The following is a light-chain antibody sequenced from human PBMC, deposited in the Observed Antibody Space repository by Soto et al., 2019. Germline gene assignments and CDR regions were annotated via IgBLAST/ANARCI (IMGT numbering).Light chain of an antibody. CDR2: DVW. J-gene: IGLJ1*01. V-gene: IGLV2-14*03. Sequence: QSVLTQPASVSGSPGQSITIYCIGTGSDIGGYNYVSWYQQHPGKAPTLMIYDVWARPLGVSHRFSGSKSGNTASLTISGLQGDDEADYYCSSYTADRTYVFGTGTKLTVL. CDR1: GSDIGGYNY. CDR3: SSYTADRTYV.